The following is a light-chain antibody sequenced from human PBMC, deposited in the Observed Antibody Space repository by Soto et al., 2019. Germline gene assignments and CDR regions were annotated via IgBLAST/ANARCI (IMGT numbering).Light chain of an antibody. CDR2: GAS. J-gene: IGKJ4*01. CDR3: QQYGSTRVT. V-gene: IGKV3-20*01. Sequence: EIVLTQSPGTLSLSPGERATLSCRASQSVSSSYLAWYQQKPGQAHRLLIYGASSRATGIPDRFSGSGSGTDFTLTISRLEPEDFAVYYCQQYGSTRVTFGGGTKVEIK. CDR1: QSVSSSY.